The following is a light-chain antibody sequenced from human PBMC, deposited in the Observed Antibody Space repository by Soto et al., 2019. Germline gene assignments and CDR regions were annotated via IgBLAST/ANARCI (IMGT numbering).Light chain of an antibody. Sequence: DIQLTQSPGTLSLSPGERATLSCRASQSVSSSYLAWYQQKPGQAPRLLIYGASSRATGIPDRFSGSGSGTDFTLTISRLEPEDFAVYYCQQYDSSPPITFGQGTRLEIK. CDR1: QSVSSSY. J-gene: IGKJ5*01. V-gene: IGKV3-20*01. CDR3: QQYDSSPPIT. CDR2: GAS.